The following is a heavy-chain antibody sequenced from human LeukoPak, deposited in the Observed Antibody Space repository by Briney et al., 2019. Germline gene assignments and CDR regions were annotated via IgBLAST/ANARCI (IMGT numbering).Heavy chain of an antibody. CDR3: ARDAGYCSGGSCYPGDWFDP. J-gene: IGHJ5*02. CDR1: GGSISSSSYY. D-gene: IGHD2-15*01. V-gene: IGHV4-61*01. CDR2: IYYSGST. Sequence: SETLSLTCTVSGGSISSSSYYWSWIRQPPGKGLEWIGYIYYSGSTNYNPSLKSRVTISVDTSKNQFSLKLSSVTAADTAVYYCARDAGYCSGGSCYPGDWFDPWGQGTLVTVSS.